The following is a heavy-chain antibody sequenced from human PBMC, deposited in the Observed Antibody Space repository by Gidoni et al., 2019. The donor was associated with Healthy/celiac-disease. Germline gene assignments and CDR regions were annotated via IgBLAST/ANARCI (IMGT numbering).Heavy chain of an antibody. D-gene: IGHD2-2*01. CDR1: GFTFSSYS. Sequence: EVQLVESGGGLVKPGGSLRLSCAASGFTFSSYSMNWVRQAPGKGLEWVSSISSSSSYIYYADSVKGRFTISRDNAKNSLYLQMNSLRAEDTAVYYCARFQFCSSTSCYGPRRGFDYWGQGTLVTVSS. CDR3: ARFQFCSSTSCYGPRRGFDY. CDR2: ISSSSSYI. V-gene: IGHV3-21*01. J-gene: IGHJ4*02.